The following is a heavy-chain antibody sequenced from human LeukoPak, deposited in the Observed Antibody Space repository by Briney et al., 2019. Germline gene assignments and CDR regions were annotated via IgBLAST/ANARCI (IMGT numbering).Heavy chain of an antibody. CDR3: ARARSGYTSGGDFDY. J-gene: IGHJ4*02. CDR1: AFTLSSYS. Sequence: GGSLRLSCAASAFTLSSYSMNWVRQAPGEGLEWVSFISSGSSYIYYADSVKDRFTISRDNAKNSLYLQMNSLRVEDTAIYYCARARSGYTSGGDFDYWGQGTLVTVSS. CDR2: ISSGSSYI. V-gene: IGHV3-21*01. D-gene: IGHD6-19*01.